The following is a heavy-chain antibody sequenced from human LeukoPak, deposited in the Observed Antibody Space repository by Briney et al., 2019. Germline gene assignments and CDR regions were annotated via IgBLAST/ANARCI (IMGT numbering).Heavy chain of an antibody. J-gene: IGHJ4*02. V-gene: IGHV3-72*01. CDR1: GITFSDHY. D-gene: IGHD1-26*01. Sequence: PGGSLRLSCAASGITFSDHYMDWVRRAPGKGLEWVGRSRNKAESYTTEYAASVKGGFTISRDDSKNSLYLQMNSLKTEDTAVYYCARGKPGTYSFDYWGQGTLVTVSS. CDR3: ARGKPGTYSFDY. CDR2: SRNKAESYTT.